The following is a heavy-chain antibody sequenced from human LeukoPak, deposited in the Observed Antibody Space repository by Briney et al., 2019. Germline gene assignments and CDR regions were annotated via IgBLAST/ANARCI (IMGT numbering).Heavy chain of an antibody. J-gene: IGHJ4*02. V-gene: IGHV3-11*01. D-gene: IGHD3-9*01. CDR3: ARSRVFDWSAHFDY. CDR1: GFTFSDYY. Sequence: PGGSLRLSCAASGFTFSDYYMSWIRQAPGKGLEWVSYISSSGSTIYYADSVKGRFTISRDNAKNPLYLQMNSLRAEDTAVYYCARSRVFDWSAHFDYWGQGTLVTVSS. CDR2: ISSSGSTI.